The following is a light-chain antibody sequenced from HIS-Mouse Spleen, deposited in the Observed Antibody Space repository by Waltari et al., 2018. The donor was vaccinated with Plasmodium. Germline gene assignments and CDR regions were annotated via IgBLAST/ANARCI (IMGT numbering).Light chain of an antibody. CDR2: EGR. CDR3: CSYAGSSTYV. CDR1: SSDGGSYNL. V-gene: IGLV2-23*01. J-gene: IGLJ1*01. Sequence: QSALTQPASVSGSPGQSITIPCTGTSSDGGSYNLVSWYQQHPGKAPKLMIYEGRKRPSGVSNRFSGSKSGNTASLTISGLQAEDEADYYCCSYAGSSTYVFGTGTKVTVL.